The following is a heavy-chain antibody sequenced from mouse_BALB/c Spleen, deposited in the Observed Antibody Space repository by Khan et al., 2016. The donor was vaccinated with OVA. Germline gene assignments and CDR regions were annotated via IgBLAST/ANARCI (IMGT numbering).Heavy chain of an antibody. Sequence: EVQLVESGGDLVKPGGSLKLSCAASGFTFSTYGMSWVRQTPDKRLEWVATISSGGSYTYYPDSVKGRFTISRDNAKNTLYLQMSSLKSEDIAMYYCTRLAFYYESEGFADWGQGTLVTVST. CDR3: TRLAFYYESEGFAD. J-gene: IGHJ3*01. CDR1: GFTFSTYG. D-gene: IGHD1-1*01. CDR2: ISSGGSYT. V-gene: IGHV5-6*01.